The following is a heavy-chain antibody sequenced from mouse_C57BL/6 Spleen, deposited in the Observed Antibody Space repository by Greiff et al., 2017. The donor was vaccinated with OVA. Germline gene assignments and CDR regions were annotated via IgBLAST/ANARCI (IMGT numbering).Heavy chain of an antibody. V-gene: IGHV1-55*01. Sequence: VQLQQPGAELVKPGASVKMSCKASGYTFTSYWITWVKKRPGQGLEWIGDIYPGSGSTNYNEKFKSKATLTVDTSSSTAYMQLSSLTSEDSAVYYCARSYYYGSSYNYFDYWGQGTTLTVSS. D-gene: IGHD1-1*01. CDR1: GYTFTSYW. J-gene: IGHJ2*01. CDR3: ARSYYYGSSYNYFDY. CDR2: IYPGSGST.